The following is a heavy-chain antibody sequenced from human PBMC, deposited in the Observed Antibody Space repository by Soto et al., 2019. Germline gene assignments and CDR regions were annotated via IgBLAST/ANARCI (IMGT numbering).Heavy chain of an antibody. CDR2: INPNSGGT. CDR3: ARGLHDYYDSSGYYYNWFDP. V-gene: IGHV1-2*04. Sequence: ASVKVSCKASGYTFTSYGITWVRQAPGQGLEWMGWINPNSGGTNYAQKFQGWVTMTRDTSISTAYMELSRLRSDDTAVYYCARGLHDYYDSSGYYYNWFDPWGQGTLVTVSS. D-gene: IGHD3-22*01. CDR1: GYTFTSYG. J-gene: IGHJ5*02.